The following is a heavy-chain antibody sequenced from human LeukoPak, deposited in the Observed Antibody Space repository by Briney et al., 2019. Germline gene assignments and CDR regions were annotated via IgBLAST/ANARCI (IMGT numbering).Heavy chain of an antibody. CDR2: IYTSGST. J-gene: IGHJ4*02. CDR3: ARGMTTVTYAHFDY. CDR1: GGSISIYY. Sequence: SETLSLTCTVSGGSISIYYWSWIRQPAGKGLEWIGRIYTSGSTNYNPSLKSRVTMSVDTSKNQFSLKLSSVTAADTAVYYCARGMTTVTYAHFDYWGQGTLVTVSS. D-gene: IGHD4-17*01. V-gene: IGHV4-4*07.